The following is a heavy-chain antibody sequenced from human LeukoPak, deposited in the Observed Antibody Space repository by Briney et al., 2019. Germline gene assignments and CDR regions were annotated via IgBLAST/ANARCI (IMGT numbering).Heavy chain of an antibody. Sequence: SETLSLTCAVYGGSFSGYYWGWIRQPPGKGLEWIGEINHSGSTNYNPSLKSRVTISVDKSKNQFSLKLSSVTAADTAVYYCSSLTSLGYYFDYWGQGTLVTVSS. CDR1: GGSFSGYY. CDR3: SSLTSLGYYFDY. V-gene: IGHV4-34*01. J-gene: IGHJ4*02. D-gene: IGHD3-16*02. CDR2: INHSGST.